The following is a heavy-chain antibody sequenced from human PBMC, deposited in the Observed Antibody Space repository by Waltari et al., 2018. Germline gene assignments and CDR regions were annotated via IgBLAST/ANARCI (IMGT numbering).Heavy chain of an antibody. V-gene: IGHV4-39*01. J-gene: IGHJ6*03. Sequence: QLQLQESGPGLVKPSETLSLTCTVSGASLSSISYFWAWIRQPPGKGLEWFGSIYNSGVTCYTLSLKSRVTISVDRSTNQVSLKRTSVTAADTAVYFCAREVPRNGYIGLIYYYMDVWGKGTTVTVSS. D-gene: IGHD5-12*01. CDR2: IYNSGVT. CDR1: GASLSSISYF. CDR3: AREVPRNGYIGLIYYYMDV.